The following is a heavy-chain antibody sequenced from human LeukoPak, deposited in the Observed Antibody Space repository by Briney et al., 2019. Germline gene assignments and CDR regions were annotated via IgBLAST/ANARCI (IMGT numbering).Heavy chain of an antibody. V-gene: IGHV4-39*07. CDR2: IYYSGST. J-gene: IGHJ5*02. D-gene: IGHD4-23*01. CDR3: ARDPGGNSYDWFDP. Sequence: RTSETLSLTCTVSGGSISSSSYYWGWIRQPPGKGLEWIGSIYYSGSTYYNPSLKSRVTISVDTSKNQFSLKLSSVTAADTAVYYCARDPGGNSYDWFDPWGQGTLVTVSS. CDR1: GGSISSSSYY.